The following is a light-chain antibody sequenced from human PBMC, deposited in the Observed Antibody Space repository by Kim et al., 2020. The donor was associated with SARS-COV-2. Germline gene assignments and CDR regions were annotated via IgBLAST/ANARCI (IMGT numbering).Light chain of an antibody. CDR2: STN. J-gene: IGLJ3*02. CDR3: VLYMGSGIWV. CDR1: SGSVSTSYY. V-gene: IGLV8-61*01. Sequence: QTVVTQEPSFSVSPGGTVTLTCGLSSGSVSTSYYPSWYQQTLGQAPRTLIYSTNTRSSGVPDRFSGSILGNKAALTITGAQADDESDYYCVLYMGSGIWVFGGGTQLTVL.